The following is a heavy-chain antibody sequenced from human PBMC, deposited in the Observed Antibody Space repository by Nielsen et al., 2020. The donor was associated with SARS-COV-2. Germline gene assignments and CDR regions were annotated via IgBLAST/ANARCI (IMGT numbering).Heavy chain of an antibody. V-gene: IGHV4-39*07. CDR2: INHSGST. CDR1: GGSISSSSYY. Sequence: SETLSLTRTVSGGSISSSSYYWGWIRQPPGKGLEWIGEINHSGSTNYNPSLKSRVTISVDTSKNQFSLKLSSVTAADTAVYYCARGPVLLWFGETPRYYGMDVWGQGTTVTVSS. J-gene: IGHJ6*02. CDR3: ARGPVLLWFGETPRYYGMDV. D-gene: IGHD3-10*01.